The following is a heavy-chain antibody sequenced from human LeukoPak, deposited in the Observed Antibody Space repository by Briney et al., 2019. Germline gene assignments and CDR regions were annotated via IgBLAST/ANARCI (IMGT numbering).Heavy chain of an antibody. CDR2: ISSSSSYI. J-gene: IGHJ4*02. CDR1: GFTFSSYS. Sequence: GGSLRLSCAASGFTFSSYSMNWVRQAPGKGLEWVSSISSSSSYIYYADSVKGRFTISRDNAKNSLYLQMNSLRAEDTAVYYCARDYPHLPPSGWLNWGQGTLVTVSS. V-gene: IGHV3-21*01. CDR3: ARDYPHLPPSGWLN. D-gene: IGHD6-19*01.